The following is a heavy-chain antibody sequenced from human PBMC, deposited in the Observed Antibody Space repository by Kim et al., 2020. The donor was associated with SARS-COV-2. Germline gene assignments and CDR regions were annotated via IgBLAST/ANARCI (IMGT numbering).Heavy chain of an antibody. CDR3: AKRQYYYGSGSYKGPFDY. Sequence: GGSLRLSCAASGFTFSSYGMHWVRQAPGKGLEWVAVISYDGSNKYYADSVKGRFTISRDNSKNTLYLQMNSLRAEDTAVYYCAKRQYYYGSGSYKGPFDYWGQGTLVTVSS. D-gene: IGHD3-10*01. CDR1: GFTFSSYG. CDR2: ISYDGSNK. J-gene: IGHJ4*02. V-gene: IGHV3-30*18.